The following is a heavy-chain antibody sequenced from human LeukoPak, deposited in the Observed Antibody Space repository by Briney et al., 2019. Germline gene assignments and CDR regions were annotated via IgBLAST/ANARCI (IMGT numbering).Heavy chain of an antibody. Sequence: SVKVSCKASGGTFSSYAISWVRQAPGQGLEWMGGIIPIFGTANYAQKFQGRVTITTDESTSTAYMELSSRRSEDTAVYYCARANDFWSGYSGGYYYYYYMDVWGKGTTVTVSS. V-gene: IGHV1-69*05. J-gene: IGHJ6*03. CDR3: ARANDFWSGYSGGYYYYYYMDV. CDR2: IIPIFGTA. CDR1: GGTFSSYA. D-gene: IGHD3-3*01.